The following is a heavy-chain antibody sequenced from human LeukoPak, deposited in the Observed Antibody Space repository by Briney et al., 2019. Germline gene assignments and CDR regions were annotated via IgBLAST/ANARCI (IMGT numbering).Heavy chain of an antibody. CDR3: ARSDNMERTRTLWFGESFNWFDP. D-gene: IGHD3-10*01. J-gene: IGHJ5*02. CDR2: INPSGGST. V-gene: IGHV1-46*01. CDR1: GYTFTTYY. Sequence: ASVNVSCTASGYTFTTYYMHWVRQAPGQGLEWMGVINPSGGSTSYAQKFQGRVTMTRDTSTSTVYMELSSLRSEDTAVYYCARSDNMERTRTLWFGESFNWFDPWGQGTLVTVSS.